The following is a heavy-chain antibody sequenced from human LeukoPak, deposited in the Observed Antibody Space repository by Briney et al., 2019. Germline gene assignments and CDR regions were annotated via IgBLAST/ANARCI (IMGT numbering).Heavy chain of an antibody. CDR1: GGSISSYY. Sequence: PSETLSLTCTVSGGSISSYYWSWIRQPPGKGLEWIGYIYYSGSTNYNPSLKSRVTISVDTSKNQFSLKLSSLTAADTAVYYCAGAAGGDAFDIWGQGTMVTVSS. CDR2: IYYSGST. D-gene: IGHD6-13*01. J-gene: IGHJ3*02. V-gene: IGHV4-59*08. CDR3: AGAAGGDAFDI.